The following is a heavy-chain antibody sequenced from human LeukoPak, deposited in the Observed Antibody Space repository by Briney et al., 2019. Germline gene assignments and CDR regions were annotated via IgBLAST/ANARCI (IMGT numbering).Heavy chain of an antibody. Sequence: GGSLRLSCAASGFTFSSYWMSWVRQAPGKGLEWVANIKQDGSEKYYVDSVKGRFTISRDNAKNSLYLQMNSLRAEDTAVYYCARESYDSSGYNSEPFDYWGQGTLVTVSS. J-gene: IGHJ4*02. CDR3: ARESYDSSGYNSEPFDY. CDR2: IKQDGSEK. V-gene: IGHV3-7*01. CDR1: GFTFSSYW. D-gene: IGHD3-22*01.